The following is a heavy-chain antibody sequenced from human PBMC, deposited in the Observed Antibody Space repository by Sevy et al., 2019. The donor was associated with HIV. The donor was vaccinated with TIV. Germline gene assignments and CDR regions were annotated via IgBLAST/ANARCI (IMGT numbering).Heavy chain of an antibody. CDR1: GFTFSRYG. J-gene: IGHJ4*02. Sequence: GGSLRLSCVASGFTFSRYGMHWVRQAPGKGLEWVAVMSYDGSNKFYADSMQGRFTISRDNSKNTLYLQMNSLRADDMALYYCAKEEGEYSSPYYGFFDYWGQGSTVAVSS. V-gene: IGHV3-30*18. D-gene: IGHD6-19*01. CDR2: MSYDGSNK. CDR3: AKEEGEYSSPYYGFFDY.